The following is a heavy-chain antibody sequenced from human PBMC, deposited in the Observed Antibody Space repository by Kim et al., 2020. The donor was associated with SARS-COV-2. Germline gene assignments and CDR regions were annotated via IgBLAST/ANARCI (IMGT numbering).Heavy chain of an antibody. CDR3: AREETDSYGYRAFDY. CDR2: VDGGKGNT. V-gene: IGHV1-3*01. CDR1: GYTFHTYA. D-gene: IGHD5-18*01. J-gene: IGHJ4*02. Sequence: ASVKVSCKASGYTFHTYAMHWMRQAPGQRLEWMGWVDGGKGNTKSSQNFQGRVTITRDRSATTAYMELSSLRSEDTAVYYCAREETDSYGYRAFDYWGQGTPVTVSS.